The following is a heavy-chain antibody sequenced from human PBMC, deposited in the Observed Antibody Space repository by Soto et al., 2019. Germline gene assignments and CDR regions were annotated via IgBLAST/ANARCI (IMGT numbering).Heavy chain of an antibody. Sequence: SQPLSLTCALSGDSFSSKSAAWNCIRQSPSRGLEWLGRTYYRSKWYNDYAVSVKSRITINPDTSKNQFSLHLNSVTPEDTAVYYCGTFLSTTSPDVCGEGTTVTVSS. CDR3: GTFLSTTSPDV. CDR2: TYYRSKWYN. D-gene: IGHD2-2*01. J-gene: IGHJ6*04. CDR1: GDSFSSKSAA. V-gene: IGHV6-1*01.